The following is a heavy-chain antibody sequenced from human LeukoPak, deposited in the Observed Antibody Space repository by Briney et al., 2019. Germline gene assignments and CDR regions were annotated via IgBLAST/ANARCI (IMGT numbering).Heavy chain of an antibody. Sequence: PGGSLRLSCVASGFSFNNYAMNWVRQAPGKGLEWVSLIIGSSGSTLYADSVKGRFTISRDKSKNTLYLQMNSLRAEDTAVYYCAIMERVRGVLGAFDIWGQGTMVTVSS. V-gene: IGHV3-23*01. J-gene: IGHJ3*02. CDR2: IIGSSGST. CDR1: GFSFNNYA. D-gene: IGHD3-10*01. CDR3: AIMERVRGVLGAFDI.